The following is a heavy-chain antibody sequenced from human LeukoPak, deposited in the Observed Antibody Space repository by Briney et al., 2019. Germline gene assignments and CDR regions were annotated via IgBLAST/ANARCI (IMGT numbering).Heavy chain of an antibody. V-gene: IGHV3-48*03. Sequence: GGSLRLSCAASGFIFSSYEMSWVRQAPGKGLERVSYISSSGRTMYYADSVKGRFTISRDNSKNTLYLQMNSLRAEDTAVYFCARDDGGNFNDAFDIWGQGTMVTVSS. J-gene: IGHJ3*02. CDR1: GFIFSSYE. CDR2: ISSSGRTM. CDR3: ARDDGGNFNDAFDI. D-gene: IGHD4-23*01.